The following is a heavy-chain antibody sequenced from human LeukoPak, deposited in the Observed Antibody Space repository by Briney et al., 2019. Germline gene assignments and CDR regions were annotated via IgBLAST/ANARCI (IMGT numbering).Heavy chain of an antibody. J-gene: IGHJ4*02. CDR2: IYYSGST. D-gene: IGHD5-18*01. Sequence: PSETLSLTCTVSGGSISSYYWSWIRQPPGKGLEWIGYIYYSGSTNYNPSLKSRVTISVDTSKNQFSLKLSSVTAADTAVYYCARHNIWDTAMAWDYWGQGTLVTVSS. CDR3: ARHNIWDTAMAWDY. CDR1: GGSISSYY. V-gene: IGHV4-59*08.